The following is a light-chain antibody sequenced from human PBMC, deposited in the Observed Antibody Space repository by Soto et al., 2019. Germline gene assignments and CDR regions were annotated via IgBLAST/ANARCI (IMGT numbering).Light chain of an antibody. Sequence: QSVLTQPPSISGAPGQRVTISCTGSSSNLGAGYDAHCVQFLPGKAPKLLIFADTNRRPGVPDRFSGSKSGTSASLAITGLRTEDEAEYFCQSFDRDLNGYVFGSGTKVTVL. CDR2: ADT. J-gene: IGLJ1*01. V-gene: IGLV1-40*01. CDR3: QSFDRDLNGYV. CDR1: SSNLGAGYD.